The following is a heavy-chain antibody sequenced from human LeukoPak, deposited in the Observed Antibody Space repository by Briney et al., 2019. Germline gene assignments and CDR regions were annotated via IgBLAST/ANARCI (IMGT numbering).Heavy chain of an antibody. CDR3: VRLASGDSSFSFDI. Sequence: PSETLSLTCTVSGGSVNTHCWTWIRQPAGKGLEWIGRVCTSGTTNYNPSLRSGVTMSIDTSKNQFSLNVRSVTVADTALYYCVRLASGDSSFSFDIWGQGTMVTVSS. CDR2: VCTSGTT. D-gene: IGHD2-21*02. CDR1: GGSVNTHC. V-gene: IGHV4-4*07. J-gene: IGHJ3*02.